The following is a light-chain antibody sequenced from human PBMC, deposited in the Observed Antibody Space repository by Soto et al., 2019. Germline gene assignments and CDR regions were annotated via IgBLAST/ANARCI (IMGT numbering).Light chain of an antibody. CDR2: DTP. CDR1: QGIGDT. CDR3: QPYNNWPLT. V-gene: IGKV3-15*01. Sequence: MTQSPSTLRASPGEGATLSCRASQGIGDTLAWYQHKPGQTPRLLIYDTPTRATGVPTRFSGSRSGAEFTLTINSLQSEDFAVYYCQPYNNWPLTFGGGAKVDIK. J-gene: IGKJ4*01.